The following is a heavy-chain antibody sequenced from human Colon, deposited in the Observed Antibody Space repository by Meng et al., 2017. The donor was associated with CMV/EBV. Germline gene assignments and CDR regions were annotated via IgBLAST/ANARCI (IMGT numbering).Heavy chain of an antibody. CDR2: INHSGST. J-gene: IGHJ4*02. D-gene: IGHD3-10*01. CDR3: ARGLYGSGRHQIDY. Sequence: QVRLQRWGAGLLKPSETLSLTCAVYGGSFSGYYWSWIRQPPGKGLEWIGEINHSGSTNYNPSLKSRVTISVDTSKNQFSLKLSSVTAADTAVYYCARGLYGSGRHQIDYWGQGTLVTVSS. CDR1: GGSFSGYY. V-gene: IGHV4-34*01.